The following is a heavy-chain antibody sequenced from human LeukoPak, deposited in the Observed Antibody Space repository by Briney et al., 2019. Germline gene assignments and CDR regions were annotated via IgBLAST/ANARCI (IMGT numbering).Heavy chain of an antibody. J-gene: IGHJ6*03. CDR2: IKSKTDGGTT. V-gene: IGHV3-15*01. D-gene: IGHD1-7*01. CDR1: GFTFSNAW. CDR3: TTITGTTSGKLIEQDYYYYMDV. Sequence: GGSLRLSCAASGFTFSNAWMSWVRQAPGRGLEWVGRIKSKTDGGTTDYAAPVKGRFTISRDDSKNTLYLQMNSLKTEDTAVYYCTTITGTTSGKLIEQDYYYYMDVWGKGTTVTVSS.